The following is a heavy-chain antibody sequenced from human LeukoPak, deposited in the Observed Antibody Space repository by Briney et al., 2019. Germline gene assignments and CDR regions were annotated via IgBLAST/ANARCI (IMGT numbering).Heavy chain of an antibody. CDR2: INPNSGGT. J-gene: IGHJ4*02. CDR3: AVPRGGSYGGIDY. D-gene: IGHD1-26*01. Sequence: ASVKVSCKASGYTFTGYYMHWVRQAPGQGLEWMGWINPNSGGTNYAQKFQGRVTMTRDTSISTAYMELSRLRSDDTAVYYCAVPRGGSYGGIDYWGQGTLVTVSS. V-gene: IGHV1-2*02. CDR1: GYTFTGYY.